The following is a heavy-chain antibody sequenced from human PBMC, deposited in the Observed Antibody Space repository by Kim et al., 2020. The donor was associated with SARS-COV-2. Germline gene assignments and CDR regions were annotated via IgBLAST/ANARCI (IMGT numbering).Heavy chain of an antibody. V-gene: IGHV3-11*05. J-gene: IGHJ4*02. Sequence: YADSVKGRFTISRDNAKNSLYLQMNSLRAEDTAVYYCARVGVRQLVRVDYWGQGTLVTVSS. CDR3: ARVGVRQLVRVDY. D-gene: IGHD6-6*01.